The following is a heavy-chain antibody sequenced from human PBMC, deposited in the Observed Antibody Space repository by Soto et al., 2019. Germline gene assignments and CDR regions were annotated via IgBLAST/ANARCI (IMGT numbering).Heavy chain of an antibody. Sequence: SETLSLTCTVSGGSIRVQSYYWTWIRQTPGKGLEWVGSSYYSGTSYFNPALKGRVTISVDTSTNQFSLRLTSVTAADTAVYYCTRRYNWNDYYFDPWGRGTLVTVSS. CDR2: SYYSGTS. CDR1: GGSIRVQSYY. J-gene: IGHJ5*02. V-gene: IGHV4-39*01. D-gene: IGHD1-20*01. CDR3: TRRYNWNDYYFDP.